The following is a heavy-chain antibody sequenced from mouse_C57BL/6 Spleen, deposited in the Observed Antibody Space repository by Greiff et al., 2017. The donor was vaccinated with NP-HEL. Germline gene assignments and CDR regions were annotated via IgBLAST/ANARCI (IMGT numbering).Heavy chain of an antibody. J-gene: IGHJ4*01. CDR3: ARWGNAMDY. CDR2: IDPSDSYT. CDR1: GYTFTSYW. V-gene: IGHV1-69*01. Sequence: QVQLQQPGAELVMPGASVKLSCKASGYTFTSYWMHWVKQRPGQGLEWIGEIDPSDSYTNYNQKFKGKSTLTVDKSSSTAYMQLSSLTSDDSAVYYCARWGNAMDYWGQGTSVTVSS.